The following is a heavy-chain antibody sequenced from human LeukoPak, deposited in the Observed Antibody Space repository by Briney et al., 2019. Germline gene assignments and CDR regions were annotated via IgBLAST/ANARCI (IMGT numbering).Heavy chain of an antibody. CDR3: AREVSGWYYFDY. J-gene: IGHJ4*02. CDR2: ISYDGSYT. CDR1: GLSFNTYA. D-gene: IGHD6-19*01. V-gene: IGHV3-30*04. Sequence: GGSLRLSCVDSGLSFNTYAMHWVRQAPGKGLEWVAAISYDGSYTYYRDSVRGRFTISRDNSKNTMYLQMNSLRAEDTAMYYCAREVSGWYYFDYWGQGTLVTVSS.